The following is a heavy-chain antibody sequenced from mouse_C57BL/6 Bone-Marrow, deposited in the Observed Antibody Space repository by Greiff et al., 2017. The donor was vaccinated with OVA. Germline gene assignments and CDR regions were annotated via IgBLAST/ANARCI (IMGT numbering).Heavy chain of an antibody. CDR2: ISSGGSYT. D-gene: IGHD2-5*01. CDR3: ARHEYYSNYEDYAMDY. J-gene: IGHJ4*01. CDR1: GFTFSSYG. Sequence: DVMLVESGGDLVKPGGSLKLSCAASGFTFSSYGMSWVRQTPDKRLEWVATISSGGSYTYYPDSVKGRFTISRDNAKNTLYLQMSSLKSEDTAMYYCARHEYYSNYEDYAMDYWGQGTSVTVSS. V-gene: IGHV5-6*02.